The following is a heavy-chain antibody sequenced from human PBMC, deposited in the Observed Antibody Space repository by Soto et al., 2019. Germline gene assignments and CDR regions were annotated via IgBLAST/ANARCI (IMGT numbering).Heavy chain of an antibody. V-gene: IGHV1-3*01. Sequence: QVHLVQSGAEVKTPGASVKVSCTASGYTFTTYTMHWVRQAPGQRLEWMEWINSGSGDTKYSQKFQGRVTISRDTSASTAYLELSSLRSEDTAVYYCARGPPGYFDYWGQGTLVTVSS. CDR1: GYTFTTYT. CDR3: ARGPPGYFDY. CDR2: INSGSGDT. J-gene: IGHJ4*02.